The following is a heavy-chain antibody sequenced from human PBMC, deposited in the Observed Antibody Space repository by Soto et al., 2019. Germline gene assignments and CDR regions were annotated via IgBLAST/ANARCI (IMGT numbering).Heavy chain of an antibody. Sequence: PGGSLRLSCVGSGFTLNKYVVHWGGQAPGKGLEWVALMWYDGLRQTYLDSVRGRFTVSRDSSTNTIYLQMNSLRVEDTGNYFCVKESTPPFFDSWGQGTPVTVS. CDR3: VKESTPPFFDS. CDR2: MWYDGLRQ. J-gene: IGHJ4*02. D-gene: IGHD2-15*01. CDR1: GFTLNKYV. V-gene: IGHV3-33*03.